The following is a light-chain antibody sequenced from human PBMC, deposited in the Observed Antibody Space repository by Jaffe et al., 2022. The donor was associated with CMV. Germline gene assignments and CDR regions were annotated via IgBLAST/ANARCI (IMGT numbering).Light chain of an antibody. J-gene: IGKJ4*01. CDR1: QTVSDK. CDR2: RAS. V-gene: IGKV3-15*01. CDR3: QQYNNWPPGLT. Sequence: IVMTQSPATLSVSPGERATLSCRASQTVSDKLAWYQQKPGQPPRLLIYRASTRATGIPARFSGSGSGTEFTLTISSLQSEDFAVYFCQQYNNWPPGLTFGGGTKVEIK.